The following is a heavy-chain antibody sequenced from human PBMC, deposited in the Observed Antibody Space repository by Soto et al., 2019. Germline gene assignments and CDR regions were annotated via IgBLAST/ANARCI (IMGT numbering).Heavy chain of an antibody. CDR3: AKLSTTVVSAADY. CDR1: GFTFSSYS. V-gene: IGHV3-21*01. D-gene: IGHD4-17*01. CDR2: ISSSSSYI. J-gene: IGHJ4*02. Sequence: EVQLVESGGGLVKPGGSLRLSCAASGFTFSSYSMNWVRQAPGKGLEWVSSISSSSSYIYYADSVKGRFTISRDNAKNSLYLQMNSLRAEDTAVYYCAKLSTTVVSAADYWGQGTLVTVSS.